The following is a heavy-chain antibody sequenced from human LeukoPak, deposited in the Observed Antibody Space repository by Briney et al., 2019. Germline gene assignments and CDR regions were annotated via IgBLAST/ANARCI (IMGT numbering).Heavy chain of an antibody. CDR1: GFTFSSYE. CDR3: ASGSDIVATAHATFGDY. V-gene: IGHV3-48*03. CDR2: ISSSGSTI. Sequence: GGSLRLSCAASGFTFSSYEMNWVRQAPGKGLEWVSYISSSGSTIYYADSVKGRFTISRDNAKNSLYLQMNSLRAEDTAVYYCASGSDIVATAHATFGDYWGQGTLVTVSS. J-gene: IGHJ4*02. D-gene: IGHD5-12*01.